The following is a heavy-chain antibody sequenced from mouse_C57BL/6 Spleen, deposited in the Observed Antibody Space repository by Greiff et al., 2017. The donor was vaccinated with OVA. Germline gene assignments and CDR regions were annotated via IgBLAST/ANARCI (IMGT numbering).Heavy chain of an antibody. CDR2: ISDGGSYT. V-gene: IGHV5-4*01. CDR3: ARNWEGHYFDY. CDR1: GFTFSSYA. D-gene: IGHD4-1*01. Sequence: EVQGVESGGGLVKPGGSLTLSCAASGFTFSSYAMSWVRQTPEKRLEWVATISDGGSYTYYPDNVKGRFTISRDNAKNNLYLQMSHLKSEDTAMYYCARNWEGHYFDYWGQGTTLTVSS. J-gene: IGHJ2*01.